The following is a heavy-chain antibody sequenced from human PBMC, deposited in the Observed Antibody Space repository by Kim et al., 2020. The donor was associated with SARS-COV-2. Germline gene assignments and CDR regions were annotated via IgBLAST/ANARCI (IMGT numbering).Heavy chain of an antibody. CDR2: IDYSGST. J-gene: IGHJ4*02. V-gene: IGHV4-31*03. D-gene: IGHD5-12*01. Sequence: SETLSLTCTVSGASISSGGYYWSWIRQHQGKGLEWIAYIDYSGSTDDNPSVKSRLIRSLDKSKNQISLKLSSVTAADTAVYYCVRGRRDGYNYFDYWGQGTLVTVSS. CDR1: GASISSGGYY. CDR3: VRGRRDGYNYFDY.